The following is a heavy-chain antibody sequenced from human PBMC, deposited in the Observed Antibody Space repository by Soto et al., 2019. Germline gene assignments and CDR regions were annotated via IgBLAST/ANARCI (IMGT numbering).Heavy chain of an antibody. V-gene: IGHV1-18*01. J-gene: IGHJ6*02. CDR1: GYTFTSYG. CDR3: ARVTREPVAGKAGYYYYGMDV. Sequence: QVQLVQSGAEVKNSGASVKVSCKASGYTFTSYGFSWVRQAPGQGLEWMGWISASNGNTNYAQKLQGRVTMTTDTSTSTAYMELRSLRSDDTAVYYCARVTREPVAGKAGYYYYGMDVWGQGTTVTVSS. D-gene: IGHD6-19*01. CDR2: ISASNGNT.